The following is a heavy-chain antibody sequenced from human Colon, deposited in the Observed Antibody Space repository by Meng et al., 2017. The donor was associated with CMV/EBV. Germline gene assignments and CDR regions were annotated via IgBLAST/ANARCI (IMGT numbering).Heavy chain of an antibody. CDR3: ATVSGGDFDY. D-gene: IGHD1-26*01. J-gene: IGHJ4*02. V-gene: IGHV1-2*02. Sequence: QGQRVQSGAEVKKPGASVKVSCKASGYTFTGYFMYWVRQAPGQGLEWMGSINPNSGGTNYAQKFQGRVTMTRDTSINTAYMELSRLRSDDTAVYYCATVSGGDFDYWGQGTLVTVPQ. CDR1: GYTFTGYF. CDR2: INPNSGGT.